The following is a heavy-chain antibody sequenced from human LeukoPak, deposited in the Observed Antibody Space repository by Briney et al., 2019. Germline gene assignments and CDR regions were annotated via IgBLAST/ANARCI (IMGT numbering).Heavy chain of an antibody. CDR1: GGSFSGYY. V-gene: IGHV4-34*01. CDR3: ARLGAYCGSTNCFGERE. D-gene: IGHD2-2*01. CDR2: INHSGST. J-gene: IGHJ4*02. Sequence: SETLSLTCAVYGGSFSGYYWSWIRQPPGKGLEWIGEINHSGSTNYNPSLKSRVTISVDTSKNQFSLKLSSVTAADTAVYFCARLGAYCGSTNCFGEREWGQGTLVTVSS.